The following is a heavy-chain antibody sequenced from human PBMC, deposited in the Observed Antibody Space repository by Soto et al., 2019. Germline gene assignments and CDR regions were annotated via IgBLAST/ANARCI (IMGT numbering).Heavy chain of an antibody. CDR1: GFTFSSYG. D-gene: IGHD4-17*01. V-gene: IGHV3-30*18. J-gene: IGHJ4*02. CDR2: ISYHGNDK. Sequence: QVQLVESGGGVVQPGRSLRLSGAASGFTFSSYGMHWVREAPGKGLEWVAVISYHGNDKYYAESVKGRFTISRDNFKNTLYLQMDSLRVEDTAVYYCAKDHLLTTVTTVGDWGQGTLVTVSS. CDR3: AKDHLLTTVTTVGD.